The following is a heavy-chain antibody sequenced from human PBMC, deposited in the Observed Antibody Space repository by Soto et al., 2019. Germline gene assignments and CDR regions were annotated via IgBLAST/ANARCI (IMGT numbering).Heavy chain of an antibody. Sequence: SETLSLTCAVSGGSFSDNYWNWIRQPPGKGLEWIGEIHHGGTTSYNPSLKSRVTISLDTSKKQFSLKLTSVTAADTAVFYCARGLRRSNSDWSGNWFVPWGQGALVTVSS. J-gene: IGHJ5*02. CDR2: IHHGGTT. V-gene: IGHV4-34*01. CDR3: ARGLRRSNSDWSGNWFVP. D-gene: IGHD6-19*01. CDR1: GGSFSDNY.